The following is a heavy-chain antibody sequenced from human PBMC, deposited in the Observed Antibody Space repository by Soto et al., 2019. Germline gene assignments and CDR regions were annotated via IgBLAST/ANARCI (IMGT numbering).Heavy chain of an antibody. Sequence: SETLSLTCAVYGGSFSGYYWSWIRQPPGKGLEWIGEINHSGSTNYNPSLKSRVTIPVDTSKDQFSLKLSSVTAADTAVYYCARDLGYSGTNWFDPWGQGTLVTVSS. V-gene: IGHV4-34*01. CDR3: ARDLGYSGTNWFDP. CDR1: GGSFSGYY. CDR2: INHSGST. J-gene: IGHJ5*02. D-gene: IGHD5-12*01.